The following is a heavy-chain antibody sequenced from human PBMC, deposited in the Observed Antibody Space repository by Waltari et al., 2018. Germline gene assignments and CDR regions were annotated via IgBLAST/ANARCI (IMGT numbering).Heavy chain of an antibody. V-gene: IGHV1-69*05. D-gene: IGHD3-9*01. Sequence: QVQLGQSGAEVKKPGSSVKVSCKASGGTLSSYAISWVRPAPGQGLEWMGGIIPIFGTANYAEKFHGSVTMTTDDATSTAYMALSSLRSEDTASYYCARDHSTRQHYEILTGYSLDYYYYVMDFWGQGTTVTVSS. CDR3: ARDHSTRQHYEILTGYSLDYYYYVMDF. CDR2: IIPIFGTA. J-gene: IGHJ6*02. CDR1: GGTLSSYA.